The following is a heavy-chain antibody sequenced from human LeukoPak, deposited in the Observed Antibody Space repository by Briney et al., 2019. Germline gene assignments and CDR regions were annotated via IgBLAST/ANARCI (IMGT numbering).Heavy chain of an antibody. Sequence: GGSLRLSCSASGFTFSSYAMHWVRQAPGKGLEWVAVISYDGSNKYYADSVKGRFTISRDNSKNTLYLQMNSLRAEDTAVYYCAKGRDILTGYRGDAFDIWGQGTMVTVSS. CDR2: ISYDGSNK. CDR1: GFTFSSYA. V-gene: IGHV3-30-3*01. J-gene: IGHJ3*02. CDR3: AKGRDILTGYRGDAFDI. D-gene: IGHD3-9*01.